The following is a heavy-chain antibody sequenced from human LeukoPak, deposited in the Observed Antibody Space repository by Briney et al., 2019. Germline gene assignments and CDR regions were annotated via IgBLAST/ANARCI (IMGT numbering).Heavy chain of an antibody. CDR1: GFTFSSYS. D-gene: IGHD5-18*01. Sequence: KPGGSLRLSCAASGFTFSSYSMNWVRQAPGKGLEWVSSISSSSSYIYYADSVKGRFTISRDNAKNSLYLQMNSLRAEDTAVYYCARGQRIQLWLSWFDPWGQGTLVTVSS. CDR2: ISSSSSYI. CDR3: ARGQRIQLWLSWFDP. J-gene: IGHJ5*02. V-gene: IGHV3-21*01.